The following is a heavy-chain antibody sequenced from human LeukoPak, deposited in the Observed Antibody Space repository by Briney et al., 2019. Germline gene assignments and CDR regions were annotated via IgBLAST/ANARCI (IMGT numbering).Heavy chain of an antibody. Sequence: MASETLSLTCTVSGCSISSSSYYWGWIRQPPGKGLEWIGSIYYSGSTYYNPSLKSRVTISVDTSKNQFSLELSSVTAADTAVYYCASPDYGSGSYSYWGQGTLVIVSS. CDR1: GCSISSSSYY. CDR3: ASPDYGSGSYSY. J-gene: IGHJ4*02. D-gene: IGHD3-10*01. V-gene: IGHV4-39*01. CDR2: IYYSGST.